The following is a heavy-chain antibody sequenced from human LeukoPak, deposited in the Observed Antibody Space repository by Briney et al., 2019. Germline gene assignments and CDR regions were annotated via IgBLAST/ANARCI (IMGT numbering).Heavy chain of an antibody. CDR1: GYTFTSYG. CDR2: ISAYNGNT. D-gene: IGHD3-10*01. Sequence: ASVKVSCTASGYTFTSYGISWVRQAPGQGLEWMGWISAYNGNTNYAQKLQGRVTMTTDTSTSTAYMELRSLRSDDTAVNYCARVPVLLWFGESTRYYYHGMDVWGQGTTVTVSS. CDR3: ARVPVLLWFGESTRYYYHGMDV. V-gene: IGHV1-18*01. J-gene: IGHJ6*02.